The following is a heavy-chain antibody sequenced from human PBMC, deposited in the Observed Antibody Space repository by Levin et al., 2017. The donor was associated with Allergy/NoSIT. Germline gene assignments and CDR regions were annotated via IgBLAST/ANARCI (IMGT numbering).Heavy chain of an antibody. J-gene: IGHJ6*03. CDR3: AGGAADGTYHYYYYMDV. V-gene: IGHV3-33*01. Sequence: GESLKISCAASGFTFSSFGIHWVRQAPGKGLEWVALIWYDGSNKYYADSVKGRFTISRDNPKNTLYLQVNSLRAEDTAVYYCAGGAADGTYHYYYYMDVRGKGTTVTVSS. D-gene: IGHD6-13*01. CDR1: GFTFSSFG. CDR2: IWYDGSNK.